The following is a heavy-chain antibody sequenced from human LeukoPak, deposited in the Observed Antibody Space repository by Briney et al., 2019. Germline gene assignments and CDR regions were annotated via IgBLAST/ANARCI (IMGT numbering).Heavy chain of an antibody. J-gene: IGHJ4*02. CDR1: GFNFSDYY. CDR3: AREGATVTTFGY. V-gene: IGHV3-11*04. CDR2: IGSGGSTK. D-gene: IGHD4-17*01. Sequence: GGSLRLSCAASGFNFSDYYMTWIRQAPGKGLEWLSYIGSGGSTKNYADSVKGRFTISRDNAKNSLFLQLNSLRVEDTAVYYCAREGATVTTFGYWGQGTLVTVSS.